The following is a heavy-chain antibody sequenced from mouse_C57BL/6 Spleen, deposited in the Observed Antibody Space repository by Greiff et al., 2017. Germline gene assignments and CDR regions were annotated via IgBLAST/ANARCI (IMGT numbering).Heavy chain of an antibody. D-gene: IGHD4-1*01. CDR2: INPNNGGT. J-gene: IGHJ3*01. V-gene: IGHV1-26*01. CDR1: GYTFTDYY. Sequence: EVQLQQSGPELVKPGASVKISCKASGYTFTDYYMNWVKQSHGKSLEWIGDINPNNGGTSYNQKFKGKATLTVDKSSSTAYMELRSLTSEDSAVYYCARWELGFAYWGQGTLVTVSA. CDR3: ARWELGFAY.